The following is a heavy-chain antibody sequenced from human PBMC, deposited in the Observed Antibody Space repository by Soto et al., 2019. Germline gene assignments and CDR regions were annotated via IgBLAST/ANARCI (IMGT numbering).Heavy chain of an antibody. D-gene: IGHD3-10*01. CDR1: GFIFSNYA. Sequence: GGSLRLSCTASGFIFSNYAMIRIRQAPGKGLEWVGTIRGNSYGAYYAYSVRGRFTISRDNSKNTMSLQLNSLRADDTAIYYCAKGRSENGLDWLEPWGQGTLVTVSS. J-gene: IGHJ5*02. CDR2: IRGNSYGA. V-gene: IGHV3-23*01. CDR3: AKGRSENGLDWLEP.